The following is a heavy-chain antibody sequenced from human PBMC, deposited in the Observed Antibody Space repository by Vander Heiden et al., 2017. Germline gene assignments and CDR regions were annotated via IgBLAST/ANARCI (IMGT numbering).Heavy chain of an antibody. CDR2: INHSGST. CDR1: GGSFSGYY. Sequence: QVQLQQWGAGLLKPSETLSLTCAVYGGSFSGYYWSWIRQPPGKGLEWIGEINHSGSTNYNPSLKSRVTISVDTSKNQFSLKLSSVTAADTAVYYCARGLWSGYFYYFDYWGQGTLVTVSS. J-gene: IGHJ4*02. CDR3: ARGLWSGYFYYFDY. V-gene: IGHV4-34*01. D-gene: IGHD3-3*01.